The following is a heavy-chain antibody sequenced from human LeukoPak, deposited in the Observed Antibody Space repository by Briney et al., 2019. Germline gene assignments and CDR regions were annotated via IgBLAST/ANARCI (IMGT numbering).Heavy chain of an antibody. CDR1: GGSFSGYY. CDR3: ASGRYSSGYYYRDY. V-gene: IGHV4-34*01. J-gene: IGHJ4*02. Sequence: PSETLSLTCAVYGGSFSGYYWSWIRQPPGKGLEWIGEINHSGSTNYNPSLKSRVTISVDTSKNQFSLKLSSVTAADTAVYYCASGRYSSGYYYRDYWGQGTLVTVSS. CDR2: INHSGST. D-gene: IGHD3-22*01.